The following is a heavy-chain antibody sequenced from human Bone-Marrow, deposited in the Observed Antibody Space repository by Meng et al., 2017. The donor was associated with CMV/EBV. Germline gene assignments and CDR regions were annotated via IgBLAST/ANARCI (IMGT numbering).Heavy chain of an antibody. CDR2: IRYDGSDK. CDR3: AKDGRITSAGTSWFDP. CDR1: GFTFSRYG. Sequence: GGSLRLSCAASGFTFSRYGMHWVRQAPGKGLEWVAFIRYDGSDKYYGDSVKGRFTISRDYSKNTLYLQMDSLRAEDTALYYCAKDGRITSAGTSWFDPWGQGTLVTVSS. V-gene: IGHV3-30*02. D-gene: IGHD6-13*01. J-gene: IGHJ5*02.